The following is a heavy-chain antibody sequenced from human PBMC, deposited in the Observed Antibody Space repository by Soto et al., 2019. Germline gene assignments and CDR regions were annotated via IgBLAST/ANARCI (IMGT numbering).Heavy chain of an antibody. Sequence: EVQLVESGGGLIQPGRSLRLSCTGFGFRFSDYAVTWVRQTPGKGLEWVGFIASKTYGETREYAASVTGRFIISRDEPKSNAYLQMNGLKIEDTAVYFCTRFPPEWFRSTPFDFWGQGTRVTVSS. V-gene: IGHV3-49*04. D-gene: IGHD2-8*01. CDR1: GFRFSDYA. CDR3: TRFPPEWFRSTPFDF. J-gene: IGHJ3*01. CDR2: IASKTYGETR.